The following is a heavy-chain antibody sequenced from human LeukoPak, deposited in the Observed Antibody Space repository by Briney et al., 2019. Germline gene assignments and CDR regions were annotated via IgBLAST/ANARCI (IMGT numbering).Heavy chain of an antibody. D-gene: IGHD1-26*01. CDR1: GYSISSSNW. J-gene: IGHJ3*02. CDR2: IYYSGST. CDR3: ARAGPTTAVDAFDI. V-gene: IGHV4-28*03. Sequence: KASDTLSLTCAVSGYSISSSNWLGWIRQPPGKGLEWIGYIYYSGSTYYNPSLESRVTMSLDTSKNQISLNLSSVTAVDTAVYYCARAGPTTAVDAFDIWGLGTKVTVSS.